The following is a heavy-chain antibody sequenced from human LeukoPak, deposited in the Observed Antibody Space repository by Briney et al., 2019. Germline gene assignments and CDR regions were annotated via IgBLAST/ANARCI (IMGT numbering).Heavy chain of an antibody. V-gene: IGHV3-21*01. J-gene: IGHJ6*03. CDR3: ARDGSGFYHYFYMDV. D-gene: IGHD6-25*01. Sequence: GGSLTLSCAPSGFTFTDYSMNWVRQAPGKGLEWVAHISTVSTYTHYTDSVKGRFTISRDNRTNLLYLQMSSLGAEDTAVYYCARDGSGFYHYFYMDVWGKGTTVTVSS. CDR2: ISTVSTYT. CDR1: GFTFTDYS.